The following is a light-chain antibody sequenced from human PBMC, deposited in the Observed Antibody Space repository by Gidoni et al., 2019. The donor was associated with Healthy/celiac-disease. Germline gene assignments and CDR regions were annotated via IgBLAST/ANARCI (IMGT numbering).Light chain of an antibody. CDR3: QQSYSTPYS. Sequence: DIQMTQSPSSLSASVGDRVTITCRASQSISSYLNWYQQKPGKAPKLLIYAASSLQSGVPSRFSGSVAGTDFTLTISSLQPDDFATYYCQQSYSTPYSFGQGTKLEIK. V-gene: IGKV1-39*01. CDR1: QSISSY. J-gene: IGKJ2*01. CDR2: AAS.